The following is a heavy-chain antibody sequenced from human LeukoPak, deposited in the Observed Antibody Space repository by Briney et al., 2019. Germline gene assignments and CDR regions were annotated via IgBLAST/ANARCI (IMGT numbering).Heavy chain of an antibody. CDR2: ISGSGDST. Sequence: PGGSLRLSCAASGFTFSSYAMSWVRQAPGKGLQWVSSISGSGDSTYYADSVKGRFTLSRDNSNNTLYLQMNSLRAEDTAVYYCAILIAVAGPATFYWGQGTLVTVSS. V-gene: IGHV3-23*01. CDR3: AILIAVAGPATFY. J-gene: IGHJ4*02. D-gene: IGHD6-19*01. CDR1: GFTFSSYA.